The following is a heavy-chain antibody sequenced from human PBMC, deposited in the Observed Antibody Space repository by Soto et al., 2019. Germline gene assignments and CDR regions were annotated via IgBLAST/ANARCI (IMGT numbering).Heavy chain of an antibody. CDR1: GFTFSSYE. CDR2: ISSSGSTI. D-gene: IGHD1-26*01. J-gene: IGHJ4*02. V-gene: IGHV3-48*03. Sequence: EVQLVESGGGLVQPGGSLRLSCAASGFTFSSYEMNWVRQAPGKGLEWVSYISSSGSTIYYADSVKGRFTISRDNAKNSLYLQMNSLRAEDTAVYYCATDISPGGGVGATNDYWGQGTLVTVSS. CDR3: ATDISPGGGVGATNDY.